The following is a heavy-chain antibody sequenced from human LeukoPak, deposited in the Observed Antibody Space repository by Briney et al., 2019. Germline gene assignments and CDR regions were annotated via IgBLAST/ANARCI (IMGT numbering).Heavy chain of an antibody. D-gene: IGHD4-17*01. CDR3: ARGQDYGDADGFGQHAFDI. J-gene: IGHJ3*02. V-gene: IGHV4-34*01. Sequence: SETLSLTCAVYGGSFSGYYWSWIRQPPGKGLEWIGEINHSGSTNYNPSLKSRVTISVDTSKNQFSLKLSSVTAADTAVYYCARGQDYGDADGFGQHAFDIWGQGTMVTVSS. CDR1: GGSFSGYY. CDR2: INHSGST.